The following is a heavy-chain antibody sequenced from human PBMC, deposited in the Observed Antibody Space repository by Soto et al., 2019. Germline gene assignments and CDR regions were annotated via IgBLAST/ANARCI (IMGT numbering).Heavy chain of an antibody. CDR3: AREGIAVAGPPDFQY. J-gene: IGHJ1*01. Sequence: QVQLVESGGGVVQPGRSLRLSCAASGFTFSSYAMHWVRQAPGKGLEWVAVISYDGSNKYYADSVKGRFTISRDNSKNTLYLQMNSLRAEDTAVYYCAREGIAVAGPPDFQYWGQGTLVTVSS. D-gene: IGHD6-19*01. V-gene: IGHV3-30-3*01. CDR1: GFTFSSYA. CDR2: ISYDGSNK.